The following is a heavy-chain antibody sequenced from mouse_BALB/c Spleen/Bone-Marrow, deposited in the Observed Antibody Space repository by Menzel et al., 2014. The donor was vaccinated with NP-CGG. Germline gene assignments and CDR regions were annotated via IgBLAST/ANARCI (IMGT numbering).Heavy chain of an antibody. J-gene: IGHJ4*01. V-gene: IGHV7-3*02. Sequence: EVQVVESGGGLVPPGGSLRLSCTTSGFTFTDYYMSWVRQPPGKALEWLAFIRNKAYGYTTEYSASVRGRFTISRDNSQSILYLQMNTLRAEDSATYYCARFPMDDWGQGTSVTVS. CDR3: ARFPMDD. CDR1: GFTFTDYY. CDR2: IRNKAYGYTT.